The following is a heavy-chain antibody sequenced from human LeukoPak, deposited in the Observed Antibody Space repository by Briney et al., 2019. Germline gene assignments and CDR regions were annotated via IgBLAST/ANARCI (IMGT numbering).Heavy chain of an antibody. V-gene: IGHV3-48*04. Sequence: PGGSLRLSCAASGFTFSSYGMHWVRQAPGKGLEWVSYISSSGSTIYYADSVKGRFTISRDNAKNSLYLQMNSLRAEDTAVYYCARDPARELLWFGELSAVWGKGTTVTVSS. D-gene: IGHD3-10*01. CDR1: GFTFSSYG. J-gene: IGHJ6*04. CDR3: ARDPARELLWFGELSAV. CDR2: ISSSGSTI.